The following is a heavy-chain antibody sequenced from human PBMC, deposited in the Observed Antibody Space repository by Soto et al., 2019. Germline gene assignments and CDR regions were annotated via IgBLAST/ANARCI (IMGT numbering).Heavy chain of an antibody. CDR1: GGTFSSYA. V-gene: IGHV1-69*06. CDR2: IIPIFGTA. Sequence: SVKVSCKASGGTFSSYAISWVRQAPGQGLEWMGGIIPIFGTANYAQKFQGRVTITADKSTSTAYMELSSLRSEDTAAYYCARAYSIDYGMDVWGQGTTVTVSS. CDR3: ARAYSIDYGMDV. J-gene: IGHJ6*02. D-gene: IGHD4-4*01.